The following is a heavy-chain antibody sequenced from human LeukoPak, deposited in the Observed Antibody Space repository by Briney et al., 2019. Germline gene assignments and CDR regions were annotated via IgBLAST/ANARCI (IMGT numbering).Heavy chain of an antibody. CDR1: GGTFSSYA. D-gene: IGHD2-8*01. V-gene: IGHV1-69*13. J-gene: IGHJ5*02. Sequence: SVKVSCEASGGTFSSYAISWVRQAPGQGLEWMGGIIPIFGTANYAQKFQGRVTITADESTSTAYMELSSLRSEDTAVYYCARSYCTNGVCHIHDYWFDPWGQGTLVTVSS. CDR3: ARSYCTNGVCHIHDYWFDP. CDR2: IIPIFGTA.